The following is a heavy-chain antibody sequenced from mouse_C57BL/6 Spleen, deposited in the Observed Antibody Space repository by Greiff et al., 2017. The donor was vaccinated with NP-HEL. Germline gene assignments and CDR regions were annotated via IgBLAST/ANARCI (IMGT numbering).Heavy chain of an antibody. Sequence: QVQLQQPGAELVKPGASVKLSCKASGYTFTSCWMHWVKQRPGRGLEWIGRIDPNSGGTKYNEKFKSKATLTVDKPSSTAYMQLSSLTSEDSAVYYCARSGVYDYDEDYAMDYWGQGTSVTVSS. CDR1: GYTFTSCW. D-gene: IGHD2-4*01. CDR2: IDPNSGGT. V-gene: IGHV1-72*01. CDR3: ARSGVYDYDEDYAMDY. J-gene: IGHJ4*01.